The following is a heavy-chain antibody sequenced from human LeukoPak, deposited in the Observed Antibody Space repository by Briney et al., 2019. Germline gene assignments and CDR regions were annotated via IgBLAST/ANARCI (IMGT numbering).Heavy chain of an antibody. D-gene: IGHD5-18*01. V-gene: IGHV4-59*01. Sequence: SETLSLTCTVSGGSISSYYWSWIRQPPGKGLEWIGYIYYSGSTNYNPSLKSRVTISVDTSKNQFSLKLSSVTAADTAVYYCARGSTGYSYGYYYMDVWGKGTTVTVSS. J-gene: IGHJ6*03. CDR1: GGSISSYY. CDR3: ARGSTGYSYGYYYMDV. CDR2: IYYSGST.